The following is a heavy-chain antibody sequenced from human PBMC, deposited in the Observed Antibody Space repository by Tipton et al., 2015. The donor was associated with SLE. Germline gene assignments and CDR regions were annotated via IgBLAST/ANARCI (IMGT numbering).Heavy chain of an antibody. CDR2: ISSSGDYT. D-gene: IGHD4-17*01. Sequence: SLRLSCAASGFTFRHHYMSWIRQAPGKGLEWISYISSSGDYTTYSDSVKGRFTISRDSAKNSLYLDMHSLGADYTAVYYCARFAGYGDYVAFDYWDQGTLVTVSS. V-gene: IGHV3-11*06. CDR3: ARFAGYGDYVAFDY. CDR1: GFTFRHHY. J-gene: IGHJ4*02.